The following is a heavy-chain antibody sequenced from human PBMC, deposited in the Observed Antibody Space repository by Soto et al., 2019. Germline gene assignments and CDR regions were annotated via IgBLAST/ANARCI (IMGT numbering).Heavy chain of an antibody. CDR1: GGTFSRNV. Sequence: QVQLVQSGAEVKKPGSSVKVSCKASGGTFSRNVISWVRQAPGQGLEWMGGSIPISATANYAQKFQGRVTFTADESTTTAYMELNSLIFEDTAVYYCARERYGYFDYWGQGTLVAVSS. CDR2: SIPISATA. J-gene: IGHJ4*02. V-gene: IGHV1-69*12. D-gene: IGHD4-17*01. CDR3: ARERYGYFDY.